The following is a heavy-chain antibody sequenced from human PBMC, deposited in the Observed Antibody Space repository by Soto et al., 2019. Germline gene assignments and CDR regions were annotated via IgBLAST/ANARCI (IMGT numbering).Heavy chain of an antibody. CDR2: IKQDGSEK. CDR3: AGGTGWLIDY. CDR1: GFTFSSYW. Sequence: EVQLMESGGGLVQPGGSLRLSCAGSGFTFSSYWMNWVRQAPGKGLEWVANIKQDGSEKYYVDSVKGRFSISRDNAQNSMYLQMKSLRVEDTAVYYCAGGTGWLIDYWGQGTLVTVSS. V-gene: IGHV3-7*04. J-gene: IGHJ4*02. D-gene: IGHD6-19*01.